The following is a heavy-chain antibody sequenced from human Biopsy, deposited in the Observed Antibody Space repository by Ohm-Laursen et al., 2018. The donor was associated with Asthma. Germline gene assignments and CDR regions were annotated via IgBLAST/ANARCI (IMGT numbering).Heavy chain of an antibody. Sequence: TLSLTCTVSGAPITSPNYWAWIRQAPGERLEWDASVYHSGETFYNPSLRSRLSMSADTSRNQFSLRLNSVTAADTAVYYCARHWSGNGWLDVYNYFDPWGPGTLVTVSS. CDR3: ARHWSGNGWLDVYNYFDP. CDR2: VYHSGET. V-gene: IGHV4-39*01. D-gene: IGHD5-24*01. J-gene: IGHJ5*02. CDR1: GAPITSPNY.